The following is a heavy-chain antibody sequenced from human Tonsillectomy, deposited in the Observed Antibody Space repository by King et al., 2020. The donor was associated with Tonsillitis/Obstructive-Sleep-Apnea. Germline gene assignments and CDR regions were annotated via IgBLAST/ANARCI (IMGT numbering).Heavy chain of an antibody. CDR3: ARDPLLWFGEVDYYYYYMDV. J-gene: IGHJ6*03. V-gene: IGHV3-48*02. CDR2: ISSSSSTI. Sequence: DVQLVESGGGLVQPGGSLRLSCAASGFTFSSYSMNWVRQAPGKGLEWVSYISSSSSTIYYADSVKGRFTISRDNAKNSLYLQMNSLRDEDTAVYYCARDPLLWFGEVDYYYYYMDVWGKGTTVTVSS. D-gene: IGHD3-10*01. CDR1: GFTFSSYS.